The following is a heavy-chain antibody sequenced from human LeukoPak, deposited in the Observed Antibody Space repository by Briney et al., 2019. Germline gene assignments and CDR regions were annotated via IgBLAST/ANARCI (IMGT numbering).Heavy chain of an antibody. Sequence: ASVKVFCKASGYTFTSYYMHWVRQAPGQGLEWMGIIDPSGGSTSYAQKFQGRVTMTRDTSTSTVYMELSSLRSEDTAVYYCARWTAQDQTSDHTRGFDYWGQGTLVTVSS. CDR3: ARWTAQDQTSDHTRGFDY. D-gene: IGHD2-2*01. J-gene: IGHJ4*02. V-gene: IGHV1-46*01. CDR1: GYTFTSYY. CDR2: IDPSGGST.